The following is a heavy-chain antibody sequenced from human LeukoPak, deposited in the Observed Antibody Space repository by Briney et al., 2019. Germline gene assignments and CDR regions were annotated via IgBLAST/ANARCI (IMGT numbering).Heavy chain of an antibody. D-gene: IGHD1-1*01. CDR2: FYYSGST. CDR3: ARINWNDGYYGMDV. Sequence: SETLSLTCTVSGVSVSSGSYYWSWIRQPPGKGLEWIGYFYYSGSTNYNPSLKSRVTISVDTSKNQFSLKLSSVTAADTAVYYCARINWNDGYYGMDVWGQGTTVTVSS. CDR1: GVSVSSGSYY. V-gene: IGHV4-61*01. J-gene: IGHJ6*02.